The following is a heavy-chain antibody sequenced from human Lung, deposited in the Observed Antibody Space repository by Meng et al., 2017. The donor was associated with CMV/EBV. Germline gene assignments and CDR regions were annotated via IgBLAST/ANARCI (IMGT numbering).Heavy chain of an antibody. V-gene: IGHV3-30*02. D-gene: IGHD2-2*01. Sequence: GESLKISCAASGFTFSSYGMHWVRQAPGKGLEWVAFIRYDGSNKYYADSVKGRFTISRDNSKNTLYLQMNSLRAEDTAVYYCAKDFCSSTSCYRSYYYYGMDVWGQGTXVTVSS. CDR2: IRYDGSNK. J-gene: IGHJ6*02. CDR1: GFTFSSYG. CDR3: AKDFCSSTSCYRSYYYYGMDV.